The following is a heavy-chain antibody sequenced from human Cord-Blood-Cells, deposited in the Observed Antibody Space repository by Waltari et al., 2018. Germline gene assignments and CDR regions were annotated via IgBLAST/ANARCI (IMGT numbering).Heavy chain of an antibody. J-gene: IGHJ4*02. CDR3: ARQIAAAGTVYYFDY. Sequence: EVQLVQSGAEVKKPGESLKTSCKGSGYSFTRYWNGWRRQTPGKGLEWMGIIYPGDSDTRYSPSFQGQVTISADKSISTAYLQWSSLKASDTAMYYCARQIAAAGTVYYFDYWGQGTLVTVSS. CDR2: IYPGDSDT. D-gene: IGHD6-13*01. V-gene: IGHV5-51*01. CDR1: GYSFTRYW.